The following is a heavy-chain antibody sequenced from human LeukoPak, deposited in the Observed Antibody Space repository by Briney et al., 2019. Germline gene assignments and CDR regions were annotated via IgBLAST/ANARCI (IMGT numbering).Heavy chain of an antibody. CDR2: IYYSGST. CDR3: AKSGGYGLIDY. Sequence: PSETLSLTCTVSGASVSGSPYYWGWIRQPPGKGLEWIGNIYYSGSTYYNESLKSRVTIWIDTSKKQFTLKLNAVTAGDRDRYYCAKSGGYGLIDYWGQGTLVTVSS. J-gene: IGHJ4*02. CDR1: GASVSGSPYY. V-gene: IGHV4-39*01. D-gene: IGHD1-26*01.